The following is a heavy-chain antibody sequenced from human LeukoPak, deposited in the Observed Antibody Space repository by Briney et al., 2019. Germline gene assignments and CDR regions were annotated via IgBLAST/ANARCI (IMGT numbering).Heavy chain of an antibody. CDR1: GGSISSYY. J-gene: IGHJ4*02. CDR3: ARHDASGEFYY. CDR2: IYYSGST. D-gene: IGHD3-16*01. V-gene: IGHV4-59*08. Sequence: SETLSLTCTVSGGSISSYYWSWLRQPPGKGLEWIGYIYYSGSTNYNPSLKSRVTISVDTSKNQFSLKLSSVPAADTAVYSCARHDASGEFYYWGQGALFTVSS.